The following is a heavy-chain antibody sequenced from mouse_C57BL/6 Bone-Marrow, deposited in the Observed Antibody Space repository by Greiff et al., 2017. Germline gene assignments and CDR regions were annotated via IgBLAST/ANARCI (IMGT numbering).Heavy chain of an antibody. Sequence: EVQLQQSGPELVKPGASVKISCKASGYTFTDYYMNWVKQSHGKSLEWIGDINPNNGGTSYNQKFKGKATLTVDKSSSTAYMELRSLTSEDSAVYYCARSVTTVEGDFDYWGQGTTLTVSS. CDR3: ARSVTTVEGDFDY. CDR2: INPNNGGT. CDR1: GYTFTDYY. V-gene: IGHV1-26*01. J-gene: IGHJ2*01. D-gene: IGHD1-1*01.